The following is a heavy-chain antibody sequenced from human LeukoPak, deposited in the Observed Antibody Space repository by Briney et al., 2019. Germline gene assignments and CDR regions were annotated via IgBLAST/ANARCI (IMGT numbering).Heavy chain of an antibody. J-gene: IGHJ4*02. CDR1: GYTFSSYG. D-gene: IGHD4/OR15-4a*01. CDR3: ARDTGGSPYGDFHY. V-gene: IGHV1-18*01. CDR2: ISAYNGNT. Sequence: ASVKLSCKAFGYTFSSYGVSWVRQAPGQGLEWMGWISAYNGNTNYAQKFQGRVTLTTDTSTSTAYMEVGSLRSDDTAVYYCARDTGGSPYGDFHYWGQGTLVTVSS.